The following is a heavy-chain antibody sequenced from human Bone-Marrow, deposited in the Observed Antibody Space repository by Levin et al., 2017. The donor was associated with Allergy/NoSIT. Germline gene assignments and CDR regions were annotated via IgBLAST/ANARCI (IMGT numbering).Heavy chain of an antibody. D-gene: IGHD3-22*01. CDR3: AKVQYYYDSSGQPFDY. J-gene: IGHJ4*02. CDR2: ISYDGSNK. Sequence: GGSLRLSCAASGFTFSSYGMHWVRQAPGKGLEWVAVISYDGSNKYYADSVKGRFTISRDNSKNTLYLQMNSLRAEDTAVYYCAKVQYYYDSSGQPFDYWGQGTLVTVSS. CDR1: GFTFSSYG. V-gene: IGHV3-30*18.